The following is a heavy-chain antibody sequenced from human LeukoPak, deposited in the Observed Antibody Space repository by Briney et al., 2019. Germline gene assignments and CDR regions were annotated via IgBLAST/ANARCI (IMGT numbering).Heavy chain of an antibody. J-gene: IGHJ5*02. D-gene: IGHD3/OR15-3a*01. CDR2: IRDSGEA. V-gene: IGHV3-66*03. CDR3: ARDRAANQDWVEFDP. Sequence: GGSLRLSCAVSGFIFSDYYMSWVRQAPGKGLEWVGLIRDSGEAFYADFARGRFAISRDESENTLYLQMNSLRVEDTAVYFCARDRAANQDWVEFDPWGQGTRVIVSS. CDR1: GFIFSDYY.